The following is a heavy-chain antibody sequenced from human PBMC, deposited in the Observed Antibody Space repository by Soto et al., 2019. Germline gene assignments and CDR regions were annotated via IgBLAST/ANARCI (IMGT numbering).Heavy chain of an antibody. CDR2: IYHSGST. V-gene: IGHV4-4*02. Sequence: QVQLQESGPGLVKPSGTLSLTCAVSGGSISSSNWWSWVRQPPGKGLEWIGEIYHSGSTNYNPSPERRVTISVDKSKTQFSRTLRSVTAADTAVYYGAVSPQKSRYGTDYWGQGTLVTVSS. J-gene: IGHJ4*02. D-gene: IGHD5-18*01. CDR1: GGSISSSNW. CDR3: AVSPQKSRYGTDY.